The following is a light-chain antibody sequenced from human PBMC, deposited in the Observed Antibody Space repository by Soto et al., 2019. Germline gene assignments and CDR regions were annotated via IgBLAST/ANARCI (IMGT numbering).Light chain of an antibody. CDR1: RSNIGTTT. CDR3: AAWDDSLTCWV. Sequence: QSVLTQPPSASRTPGQRVTISCSGSRSNIGTTTVNWYQHLPGTAPRLLIYSNNQRPAGVPARFSGSRSGTSASLAISGLQSEDEAYYYCAAWDDSLTCWVFGGGTKVTVL. CDR2: SNN. V-gene: IGLV1-44*01. J-gene: IGLJ3*02.